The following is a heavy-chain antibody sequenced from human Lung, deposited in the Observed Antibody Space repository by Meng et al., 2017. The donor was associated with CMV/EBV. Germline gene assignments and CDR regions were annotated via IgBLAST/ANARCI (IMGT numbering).Heavy chain of an antibody. Sequence: QVQLRGSGPGLVKPSETLSLTCAVSGDSITNHNWWAWVRQPPGKGLEWIGEIPHRGSSAYNPSLKSRVSMSIDKSKNQFSLKLTSVTAADTAVYHCLRRSGGSVWSQGTLVTVSS. CDR3: LRRSGGSV. CDR2: IPHRGSS. J-gene: IGHJ1*01. CDR1: GDSITNHNW. V-gene: IGHV4-4*02. D-gene: IGHD3-10*01.